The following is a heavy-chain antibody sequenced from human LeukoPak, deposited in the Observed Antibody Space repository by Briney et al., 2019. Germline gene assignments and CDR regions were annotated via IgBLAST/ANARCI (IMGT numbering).Heavy chain of an antibody. D-gene: IGHD3-10*01. Sequence: SETLSLTCTVSGGSISSYYWSWIRQPPGKGLEWIGYIYYSGSTNYNPSLKSRVTISVDTSKNQFSLKLSSVTAADTAVYYCARMNTVVRGVRAQYYYYCMDVWGKGTTVTISS. CDR2: IYYSGST. J-gene: IGHJ6*03. V-gene: IGHV4-59*01. CDR1: GGSISSYY. CDR3: ARMNTVVRGVRAQYYYYCMDV.